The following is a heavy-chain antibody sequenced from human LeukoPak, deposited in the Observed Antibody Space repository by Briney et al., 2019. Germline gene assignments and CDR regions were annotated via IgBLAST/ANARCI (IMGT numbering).Heavy chain of an antibody. D-gene: IGHD6-13*01. CDR1: GGSISSYY. Sequence: SETLSLTCTVSGGSISSYYWSWIRQPPGKGLEWIGYIYYSGSTNYNPSLKSRVTISVDTSKNQFSLKLSSVTAADTAVYYCARGFRYSSSWYREYYFDYWGQGTLATVSS. CDR2: IYYSGST. J-gene: IGHJ4*02. CDR3: ARGFRYSSSWYREYYFDY. V-gene: IGHV4-59*01.